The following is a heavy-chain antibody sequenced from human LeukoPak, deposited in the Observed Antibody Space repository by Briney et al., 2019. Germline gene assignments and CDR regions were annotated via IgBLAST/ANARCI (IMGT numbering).Heavy chain of an antibody. CDR3: ASTNIVLMVYALNNDAFDI. CDR2: IYTSGST. Sequence: SETLSLTCTVSGGSISSGSYYWSWIRQPAGKGLEWIGRIYTSGSTHYNPSLKSRVTISVDTSKNQFSLKLSSVTAADTAVYYCASTNIVLMVYALNNDAFDIWGQGTMVTVSS. J-gene: IGHJ3*02. CDR1: GGSISSGSYY. V-gene: IGHV4-61*02. D-gene: IGHD2-8*01.